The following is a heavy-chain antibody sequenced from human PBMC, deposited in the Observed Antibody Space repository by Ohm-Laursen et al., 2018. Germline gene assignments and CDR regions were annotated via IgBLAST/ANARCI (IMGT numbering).Heavy chain of an antibody. CDR3: HGAGY. CDR1: GFTLSNYW. D-gene: IGHD4-17*01. CDR2: MKHDGSEK. J-gene: IGHJ4*02. Sequence: SLRLSCAASGFTLSNYWMNWVHQAPGKGLEWVANMKHDGSEKYYVDSVKGRFTISRDSAKNSLYLQMNSLRAEDTAVYFCHGAGYWGQGTLVTVSS. V-gene: IGHV3-7*01.